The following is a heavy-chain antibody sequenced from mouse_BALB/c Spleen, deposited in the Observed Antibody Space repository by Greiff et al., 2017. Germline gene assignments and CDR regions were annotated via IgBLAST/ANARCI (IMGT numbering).Heavy chain of an antibody. J-gene: IGHJ4*01. Sequence: QVQLKESGPGLVAPSQSLSITCTVSGFSLTSYGVHWVRQPPGKGLEWLGVIWAGGSTNYNSALMSRLSISKDNSKSQVFLKMNSLQTDDTAMYYCARDVEIYDGSFGAMDYWGQGTSVTVSS. CDR2: IWAGGST. CDR3: ARDVEIYDGSFGAMDY. D-gene: IGHD2-3*01. CDR1: GFSLTSYG. V-gene: IGHV2-9*02.